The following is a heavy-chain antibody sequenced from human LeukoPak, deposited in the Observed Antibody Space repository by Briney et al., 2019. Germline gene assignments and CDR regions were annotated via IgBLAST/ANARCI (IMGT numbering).Heavy chain of an antibody. V-gene: IGHV3-30*18. Sequence: GGSLRLSCAASGFTFSSYGMHWVRQAPGKGLEWVAVISYDGSNKYYADSVKGRFTISRDNSKNTLYLQMNSLRAEDTAVYYCAKDLSYASVTTGYWGQGTLVTVSS. CDR1: GFTFSSYG. CDR3: AKDLSYASVTTGY. J-gene: IGHJ4*02. CDR2: ISYDGSNK. D-gene: IGHD4-17*01.